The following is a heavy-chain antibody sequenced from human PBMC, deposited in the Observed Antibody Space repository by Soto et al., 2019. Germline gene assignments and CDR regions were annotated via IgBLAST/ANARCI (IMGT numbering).Heavy chain of an antibody. V-gene: IGHV4-34*01. J-gene: IGHJ6*02. CDR1: GGSFSGYY. Sequence: SETLSLTCAVYGGSFSGYYWSWIRQPPGKGLEWIGEINHSGSTNYNPSLKSRVTISVDTSKNQFSLKLSSVTAADTAVYYCARGIRSRSTYYDFWSGYAAANYYYYGMDVWGQGTTVTVSS. D-gene: IGHD3-3*01. CDR2: INHSGST. CDR3: ARGIRSRSTYYDFWSGYAAANYYYYGMDV.